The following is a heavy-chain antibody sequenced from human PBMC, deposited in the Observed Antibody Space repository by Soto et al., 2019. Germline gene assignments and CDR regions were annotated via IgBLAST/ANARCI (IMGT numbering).Heavy chain of an antibody. CDR2: IIPIFGTA. D-gene: IGHD2-21*01. J-gene: IGHJ6*02. V-gene: IGHV1-69*12. Sequence: QVQLVQSGAEVKKPGSSVKVSCKASGGTFSSYAISWVRQAPGQGLEWMGGIIPIFGTANYAQKFQGRVTITADESTSTAYMELSSLRSEDTAVYYCASRLNGAYCGGDCYNYGMDVWGQGTTFTVSS. CDR3: ASRLNGAYCGGDCYNYGMDV. CDR1: GGTFSSYA.